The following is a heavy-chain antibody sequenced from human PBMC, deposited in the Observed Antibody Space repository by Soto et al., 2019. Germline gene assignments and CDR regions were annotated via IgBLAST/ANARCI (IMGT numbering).Heavy chain of an antibody. CDR2: INHSGST. J-gene: IGHJ6*03. CDR3: ARAPYYYYYYMDV. V-gene: IGHV4-34*01. CDR1: GGSFSGYY. Sequence: SETLSLTCAVYGGSFSGYYWSWIRQPPGKGLEWIGEINHSGSTNYNPSLKSRVTISVDTSKNQFSLKLSSVTAADTAVYYCARAPYYYYYYMDVWGKGTTVTVSS.